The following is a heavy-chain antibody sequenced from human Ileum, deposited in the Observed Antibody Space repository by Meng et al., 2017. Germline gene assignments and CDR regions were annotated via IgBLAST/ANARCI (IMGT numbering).Heavy chain of an antibody. J-gene: IGHJ4*02. D-gene: IGHD6-19*01. CDR2: ISGSGGST. Sequence: GGSLRLSCAASGFTFSSYAMSWVRQAPGKGLEWVSAISGSGGSTYYADSVKGRFTISRDNSKNTLYLQMNSLRAEDTAVYYCAKDGKSPPAPSGWYVREGVGAFDYWGQGTLVTVSS. V-gene: IGHV3-23*01. CDR1: GFTFSSYA. CDR3: AKDGKSPPAPSGWYVREGVGAFDY.